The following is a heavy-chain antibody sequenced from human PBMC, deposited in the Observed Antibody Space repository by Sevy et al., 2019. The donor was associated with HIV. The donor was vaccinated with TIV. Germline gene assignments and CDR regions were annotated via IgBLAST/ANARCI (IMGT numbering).Heavy chain of an antibody. V-gene: IGHV3-30-3*01. CDR3: ARDIADDGYYYYGMDV. CDR2: ISYDGSNK. J-gene: IGHJ6*02. D-gene: IGHD1-1*01. CDR1: GFTFSSYA. Sequence: GGSLRLSCAASGFTFSSYAMHWVRRAPGKGLEWVADISYDGSNKDYADSVKGRFTISRDNSKNTLYLQMNSLRAEDTAVYYCARDIADDGYYYYGMDVWGQGTTVTVSS.